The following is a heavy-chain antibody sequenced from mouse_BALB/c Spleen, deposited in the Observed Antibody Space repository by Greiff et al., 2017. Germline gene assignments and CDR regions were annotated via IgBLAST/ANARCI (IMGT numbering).Heavy chain of an antibody. CDR1: GFSLTSYG. CDR3: ARVGSSLDY. CDR2: IWAGGST. Sequence: VMLVESGPGLVAPSQSLSITCTVSGFSLTSYGVHWVRQPPGKGLEWLGVIWAGGSTNYNSALMSRLSISKDNSKSQVFLKMNSLQTDDTAMYYCARVGSSLDYWGQGTTLTVSS. V-gene: IGHV2-9*02. J-gene: IGHJ2*01. D-gene: IGHD1-1*01.